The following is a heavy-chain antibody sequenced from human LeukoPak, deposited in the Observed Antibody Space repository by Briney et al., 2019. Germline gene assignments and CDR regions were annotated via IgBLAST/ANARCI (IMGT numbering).Heavy chain of an antibody. CDR2: INHSGST. CDR1: GGSISSGGYY. CDR3: ARVLYCTNGVCYRLHWFDP. Sequence: SQTLPLTCTVSGGSISSGGYYWSWIRQPPGKGLEWIGEINHSGSTNYNPSLKSRVTISVDTSKNQFSLKLSSVTAADTAVYYCARVLYCTNGVCYRLHWFDPWGQGTLVTVSS. D-gene: IGHD2-8*01. V-gene: IGHV4-30-2*01. J-gene: IGHJ5*02.